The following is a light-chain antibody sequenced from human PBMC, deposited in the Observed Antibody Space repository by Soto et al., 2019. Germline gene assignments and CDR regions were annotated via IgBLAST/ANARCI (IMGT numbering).Light chain of an antibody. Sequence: DLPLTPSPSSLSASVGDRVTITCRASQGISTYLSWCQQKPGKAPKLLIYAASSLQSGVPSRFSGSGSETDFTLTISSLQPEDFATYSCQQSYSTTWTCGQGTKV. V-gene: IGKV1-39*01. CDR1: QGISTY. CDR3: QQSYSTTWT. CDR2: AAS. J-gene: IGKJ1*01.